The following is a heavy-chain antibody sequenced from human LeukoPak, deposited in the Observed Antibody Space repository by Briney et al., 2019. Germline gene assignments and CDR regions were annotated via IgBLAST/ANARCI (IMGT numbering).Heavy chain of an antibody. D-gene: IGHD6-13*01. Sequence: PGGSLRLSCAASGFTFSSYGMHWVRQAPGKGLEWVSSISPDSGYIYYADSVKGRFTISRDNAENSLFLQMNSLGAEDTAVYYCAPFSAVTHYYFDYWGQGTLVTVSS. CDR1: GFTFSSYG. CDR3: APFSAVTHYYFDY. CDR2: ISPDSGYI. J-gene: IGHJ4*02. V-gene: IGHV3-21*01.